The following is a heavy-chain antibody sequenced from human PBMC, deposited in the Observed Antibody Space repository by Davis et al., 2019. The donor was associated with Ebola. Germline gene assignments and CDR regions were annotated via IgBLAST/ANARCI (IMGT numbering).Heavy chain of an antibody. CDR1: GYTFTSYY. CDR3: ARGQYSSSSLETQLYQMDYYYGMDV. Sequence: ASVKVSCKASGYTFTSYYMHWVRQAPGQGLEWMGIINPSGGSTSYAQKFQGRVTMTRDTSTSTVYMELSSLRSEDTAVYYCARGQYSSSSLETQLYQMDYYYGMDVWGQGTTVTVSS. V-gene: IGHV1-46*01. J-gene: IGHJ6*02. D-gene: IGHD6-6*01. CDR2: INPSGGST.